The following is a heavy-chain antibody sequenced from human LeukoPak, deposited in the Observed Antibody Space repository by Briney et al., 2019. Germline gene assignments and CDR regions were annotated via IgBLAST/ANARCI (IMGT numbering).Heavy chain of an antibody. Sequence: SVKLSCKASGGTFTSYTIRWVRQAPGQGLEWRGRIIPILGIANYAQKFQGRVTITADKSTSTAYMELSSLRSEDTAVYYCARGSIVGATLYFDYWGQGTLVTVSS. CDR1: GGTFTSYT. CDR2: IIPILGIA. J-gene: IGHJ4*02. D-gene: IGHD1-26*01. V-gene: IGHV1-69*02. CDR3: ARGSIVGATLYFDY.